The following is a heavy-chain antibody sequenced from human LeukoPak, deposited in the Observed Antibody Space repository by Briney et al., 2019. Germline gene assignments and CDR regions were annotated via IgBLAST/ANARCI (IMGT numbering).Heavy chain of an antibody. CDR2: INWNGGST. CDR1: GFTFDDYG. D-gene: IGHD6-13*01. V-gene: IGHV3-20*04. J-gene: IGHJ4*02. Sequence: PGGSLRLSCAASGFTFDDYGMSWVRQAPGKGLEWVSGINWNGGSTGYADSVKGRFTISRDNAKNSLYLQMNSLRSEDTALYYCARVSSSWYGDCFDYCGQGTLVTVTS. CDR3: ARVSSSWYGDCFDY.